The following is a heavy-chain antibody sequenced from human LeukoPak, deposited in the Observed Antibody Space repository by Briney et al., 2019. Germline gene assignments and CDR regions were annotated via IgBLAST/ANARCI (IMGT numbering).Heavy chain of an antibody. V-gene: IGHV3-21*01. Sequence: GGFLRLSCAASGFTFSSYSMNWVRQAPGKGLEWVSSISSSSSYIYYADSVKGRFTISRDNAKNSLYLQMNSLRAEDTAVYYCARDALRIDIVVVPAAIAPGYYYYGMDVWGQGTTVTVSS. CDR1: GFTFSSYS. J-gene: IGHJ6*02. CDR2: ISSSSSYI. D-gene: IGHD2-2*01. CDR3: ARDALRIDIVVVPAAIAPGYYYYGMDV.